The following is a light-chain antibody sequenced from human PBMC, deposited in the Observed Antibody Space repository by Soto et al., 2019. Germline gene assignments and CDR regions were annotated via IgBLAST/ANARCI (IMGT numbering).Light chain of an antibody. CDR2: DDS. Sequence: LTQPPSVSVAPGQTARITCGGNNIGGKSVHWYQQKPGQAPVLGVYDDSDRPSGIPDRFSGSNSGDTATLTIRRVEAGDESDYYCHVWDSSSDHYVFGTGTKLTVL. V-gene: IGLV3-21*02. J-gene: IGLJ1*01. CDR3: HVWDSSSDHYV. CDR1: NIGGKS.